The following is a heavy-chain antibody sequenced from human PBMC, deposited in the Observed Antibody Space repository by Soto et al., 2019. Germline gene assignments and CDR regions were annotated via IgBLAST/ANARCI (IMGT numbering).Heavy chain of an antibody. Sequence: PSGTLYLTCTVSDCSISSYYWGWIRPTAGKGLEWIGRMYTSGSTNYNPSLKSRVTMSVDTSKNQFSLKLNSVTAADMAVYYCARGGITAAFKWFDYWGHGIRVNVSA. J-gene: IGHJ4*01. CDR3: ARGGITAAFKWFDY. CDR2: MYTSGST. D-gene: IGHD3-10*01. CDR1: DCSISSYY. V-gene: IGHV4-4*07.